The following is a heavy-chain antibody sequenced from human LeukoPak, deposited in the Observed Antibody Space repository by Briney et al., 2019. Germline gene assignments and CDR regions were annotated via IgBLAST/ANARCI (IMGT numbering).Heavy chain of an antibody. CDR2: ISSTAYTI. V-gene: IGHV3-11*04. J-gene: IGHJ1*01. CDR3: ARVDYDRSGEDANAEYFQH. CDR1: GFTFSDSY. D-gene: IGHD3-22*01. Sequence: GGSLRLSCAASGFTFSDSYMTWIRQAPGKGLEWVSYISSTAYTIFYADSVKGRFTISRDNAKNSLYLQMNSLRAEDTAICYCARVDYDRSGEDANAEYFQHWGQGTLVTVSS.